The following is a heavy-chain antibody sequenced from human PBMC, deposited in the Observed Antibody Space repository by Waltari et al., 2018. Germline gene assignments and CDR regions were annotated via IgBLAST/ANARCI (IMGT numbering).Heavy chain of an antibody. V-gene: IGHV3-30*02. CDR2: ASFDGSTT. CDR1: GFSLSHFG. CDR3: AKDAFGNTYLDH. Sequence: QVQLVESGGGVVQPGLSLTISCAASGFSLSHFGMPWVRQAQGKGLEWVALASFDGSTTYYADSVRGRFTISRDNSKNTLYLDINTLRVDDTAIYYCAKDAFGNTYLDHWGQGTLVTVSS. D-gene: IGHD3-10*01. J-gene: IGHJ5*02.